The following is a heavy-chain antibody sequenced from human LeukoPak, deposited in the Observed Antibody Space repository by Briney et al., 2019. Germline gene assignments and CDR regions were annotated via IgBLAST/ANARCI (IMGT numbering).Heavy chain of an antibody. CDR3: ARVGRGREILPDY. CDR1: GFTFSSYW. V-gene: IGHV3-74*01. CDR2: INSDGSST. J-gene: IGHJ4*02. Sequence: GGSLRLSCAASGFTFSSYWMHWVRQAPGKGLVWVSHINSDGSSTNYADSVKGRFTISRDNAKNTLYLHMNSLRAEDTAVYYCARVGRGREILPDYWGQGTLVTASS. D-gene: IGHD1-26*01.